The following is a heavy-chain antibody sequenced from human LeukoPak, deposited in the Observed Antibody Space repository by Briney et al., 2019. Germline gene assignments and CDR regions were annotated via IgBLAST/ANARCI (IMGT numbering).Heavy chain of an antibody. CDR1: GGSISSSSYY. D-gene: IGHD2-2*01. Sequence: SETLSLTCTVSGGSISSSSYYWGWIRQPPGKGLEWIGSIYYSGSTYYNPSLKSRVTISVDTSKNQFSLKLSSVTAADTAVYYCARGYQLLGFFDYWGQGTLVTVSS. J-gene: IGHJ4*02. CDR2: IYYSGST. CDR3: ARGYQLLGFFDY. V-gene: IGHV4-39*01.